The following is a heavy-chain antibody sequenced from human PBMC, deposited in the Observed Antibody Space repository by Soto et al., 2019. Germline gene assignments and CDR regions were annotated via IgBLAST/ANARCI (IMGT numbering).Heavy chain of an antibody. CDR2: IIPIFGTA. Sequence: QVQLVQSGAEVKKPGSSVKVSCKASGGTVSSYAISWVRQAPGQGLEWMGGIIPIFGTANYAQKFQGRVTITADKSTSTAYMELSSLRSEDTAVYYCASPWGYDYVWGSYRYALNYWGQGTLVTVSS. V-gene: IGHV1-69*06. CDR1: GGTVSSYA. J-gene: IGHJ4*02. CDR3: ASPWGYDYVWGSYRYALNY. D-gene: IGHD3-16*02.